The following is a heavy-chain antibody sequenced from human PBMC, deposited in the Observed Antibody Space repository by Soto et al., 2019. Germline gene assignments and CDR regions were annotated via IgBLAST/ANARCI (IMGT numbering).Heavy chain of an antibody. Sequence: SETLSLTCSVSGASLNSLYLTWIRQVPGQGLEWIGRMFDSGRIFDSGITNINPSLKSRISFSVDTSKNQFSLRMSSLTAADTAMYYCATVDRNRRDLDPYYFDNWGQGTLVTVSS. CDR3: ATVDRNRRDLDPYYFDN. CDR2: IFDSGIT. V-gene: IGHV4-59*11. D-gene: IGHD3-3*01. J-gene: IGHJ4*02. CDR1: GASLNSLY.